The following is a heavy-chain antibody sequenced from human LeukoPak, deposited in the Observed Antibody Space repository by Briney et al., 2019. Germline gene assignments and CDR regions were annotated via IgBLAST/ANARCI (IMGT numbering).Heavy chain of an antibody. J-gene: IGHJ4*02. CDR3: ARTPLEYSSGCYDPYFDY. CDR1: GYTFTGYY. D-gene: IGHD6-19*01. Sequence: ASVKVSCKASGYTFTGYYMHWVRQAPGQGLEWMGWINPNSGGTNYAQKFQGRVTMTRDTSISTAYMELSRLRSDDTAVYYCARTPLEYSSGCYDPYFDYWGQGTLVTVSS. CDR2: INPNSGGT. V-gene: IGHV1-2*02.